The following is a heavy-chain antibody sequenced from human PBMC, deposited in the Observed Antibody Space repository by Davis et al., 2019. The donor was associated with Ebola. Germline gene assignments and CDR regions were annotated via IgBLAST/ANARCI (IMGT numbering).Heavy chain of an antibody. J-gene: IGHJ6*04. V-gene: IGHV3-7*03. CDR3: ARDKDGYNYYYYYGMDV. CDR2: IKQDGSEK. Sequence: GGSLRLSCAASGFTFSSYWMSWVRQAPGKGLEWVANIKQDGSEKYYVDSVKGRFTISRDNAKNSLYLQMNSLRAEDTAVYYCARDKDGYNYYYYYGMDVWGKGTTVTVSS. D-gene: IGHD5-24*01. CDR1: GFTFSSYW.